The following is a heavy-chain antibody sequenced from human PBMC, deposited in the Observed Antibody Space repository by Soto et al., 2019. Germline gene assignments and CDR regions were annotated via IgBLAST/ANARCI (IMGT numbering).Heavy chain of an antibody. V-gene: IGHV1-8*01. J-gene: IGHJ5*02. CDR1: GYTFTGYD. D-gene: IGHD2-15*01. CDR2: MNPNSGNT. Sequence: VASVKVSCKASGYTFTGYDINWVRQATGQGLEWMGWMNPNSGNTGYAQKFQGRVTMTRNTSISTAYMELSSLRSEDTAVYYCARVGYCSGGSCYAPWGQGTQVTVSS. CDR3: ARVGYCSGGSCYAP.